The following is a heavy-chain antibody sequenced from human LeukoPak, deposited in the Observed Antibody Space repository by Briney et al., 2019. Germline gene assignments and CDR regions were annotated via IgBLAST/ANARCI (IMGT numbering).Heavy chain of an antibody. CDR1: GGTFSSYA. CDR2: IIPIFATA. CDR3: AREAAVAGTYYYGMDV. Sequence: ASVKVSCKASGGTFSSYAISWVRQAPGQGLEWMGGIIPIFATANYAQKFQGRVTITADESTSTAYMELSSLRSEDTAVYYCAREAAVAGTYYYGMDVWGQGTTVTVSS. V-gene: IGHV1-69*13. D-gene: IGHD6-19*01. J-gene: IGHJ6*02.